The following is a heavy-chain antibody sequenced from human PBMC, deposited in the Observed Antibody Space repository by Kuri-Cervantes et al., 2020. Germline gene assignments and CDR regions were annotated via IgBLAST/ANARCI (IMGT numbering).Heavy chain of an antibody. Sequence: SETLSLTCTVSGGSISSYYWSWIRQPAGKGLEWIGRIQTSGSTNYNPSLKSRVTISVDKSKNQVSLKLSSMTAADTAVYYCARDRGPYYYDSTGYYSYYYMDVWGKGTTVTVSS. D-gene: IGHD3-22*01. V-gene: IGHV4-4*07. J-gene: IGHJ6*03. CDR2: IQTSGST. CDR1: GGSISSYY. CDR3: ARDRGPYYYDSTGYYSYYYMDV.